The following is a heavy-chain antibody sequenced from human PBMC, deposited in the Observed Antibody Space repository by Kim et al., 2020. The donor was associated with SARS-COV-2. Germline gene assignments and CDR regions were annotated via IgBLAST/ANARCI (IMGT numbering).Heavy chain of an antibody. V-gene: IGHV4-59*09. D-gene: IGHD5-12*01. CDR3: ARGGGGSVWFDP. J-gene: IGHJ5*02. Sequence: NYKPSLKSRVTISVDTSKNQFSLKLTSVTAADTAVYYCARGGGGSVWFDPWGQGTLVTVSS.